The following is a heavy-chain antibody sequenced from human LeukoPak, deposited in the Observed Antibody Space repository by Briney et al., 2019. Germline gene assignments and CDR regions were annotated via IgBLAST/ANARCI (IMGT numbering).Heavy chain of an antibody. CDR1: GYTFTSYG. CDR2: ISAYNGNT. J-gene: IGHJ6*03. Sequence: ASVKVSCKASGYTFTSYGISWVRQAPGQGLEWMGWISAYNGNTNYAQKLQGRVTMTTDTSTSTAYMELRSLRSDDTAVYYCARVTNYDFWSGKVDYYYYMDVWGKGTTVTVSS. D-gene: IGHD3-3*01. V-gene: IGHV1-18*01. CDR3: ARVTNYDFWSGKVDYYYYMDV.